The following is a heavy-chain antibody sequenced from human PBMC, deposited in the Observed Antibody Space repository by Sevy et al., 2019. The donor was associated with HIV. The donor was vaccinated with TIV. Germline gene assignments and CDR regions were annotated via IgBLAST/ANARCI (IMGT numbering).Heavy chain of an antibody. CDR2: IYNNIGST. D-gene: IGHD2-2*01. J-gene: IGHJ4*02. Sequence: SETLSLTCSVSDDSINSYYWSWIRQPPGKGLEWIGYIYNNIGSTSYNPSLTSRVTISVDTSKNQFSLKLTSVTAADTAVYYCARGAVVIGTAATPVLDFWGLGSVVTVSS. CDR1: DDSINSYY. CDR3: ARGAVVIGTAATPVLDF. V-gene: IGHV4-59*08.